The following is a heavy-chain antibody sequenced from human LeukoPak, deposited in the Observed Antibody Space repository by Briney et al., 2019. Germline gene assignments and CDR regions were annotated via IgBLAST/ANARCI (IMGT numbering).Heavy chain of an antibody. J-gene: IGHJ4*02. V-gene: IGHV1-2*06. CDR1: GYTFTGYY. CDR2: INPNSGGT. D-gene: IGHD5-12*01. CDR3: ARAVATIADFDY. Sequence: GASVKVSCKASGYTFTGYYMHWVRQAPGQGLEWMGRINPNSGGTNYAQKFQGRVTMTRDTSISTAYMELSRLRSDNTAVYYCARAVATIADFDYWGQGTLVTVSS.